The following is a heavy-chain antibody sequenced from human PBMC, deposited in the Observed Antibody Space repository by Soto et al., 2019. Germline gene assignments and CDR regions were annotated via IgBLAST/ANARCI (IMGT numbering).Heavy chain of an antibody. CDR2: IIGSGRST. CDR3: AKDWEEDQLLNWFDP. V-gene: IGHV3-23*01. D-gene: IGHD2-2*01. J-gene: IGHJ5*02. CDR1: VFTFSSYS. Sequence: GGSLRLSCAASVFTFSSYSMIWVRQAPGKGLEWVSAIIGSGRSTYYADSVKGRFTISRDNSKNTLYLQMNSLRAEDTAVYYCAKDWEEDQLLNWFDPWGQGTLVTVSS.